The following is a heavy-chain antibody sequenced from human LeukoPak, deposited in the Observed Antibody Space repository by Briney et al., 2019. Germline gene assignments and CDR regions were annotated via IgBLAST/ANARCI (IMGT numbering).Heavy chain of an antibody. CDR3: ATLISGWSLY. CDR1: GFTFDDYG. J-gene: IGHJ4*02. D-gene: IGHD6-19*01. CDR2: INWNGGST. Sequence: GGSLRLSCAASGFTFDDYGMSWVRQAPGKGLEWVSGINWNGGSTGYADSVKGRFTISRDNAKNTLYLQMNSLRAEDTAVYYCATLISGWSLYWGQGTLVTVSS. V-gene: IGHV3-20*04.